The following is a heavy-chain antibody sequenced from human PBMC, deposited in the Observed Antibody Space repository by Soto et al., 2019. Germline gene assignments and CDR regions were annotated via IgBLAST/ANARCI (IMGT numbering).Heavy chain of an antibody. CDR1: GFTFSSVG. D-gene: IGHD3-22*01. CDR2: IKTTTDGGTT. Sequence: PGGSLRLSGAASGFTFSSVGMSWVRQAPGKGLEWLGRIKTTTDGGTTDYAAHVKGRFTISRDDSRNRLSLQMNSLKTEDTAVCYGTEAESSDYYDSAGFYSRWFDPSGQGTLVPFSS. V-gene: IGHV3-15*01. J-gene: IGHJ5*02. CDR3: TEAESSDYYDSAGFYSRWFDP.